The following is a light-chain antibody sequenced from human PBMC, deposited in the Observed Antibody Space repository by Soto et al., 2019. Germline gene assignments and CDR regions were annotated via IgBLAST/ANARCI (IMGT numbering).Light chain of an antibody. Sequence: EIALTQSPATLSLSPGERATLSCRASQSVSNYLAWYQQKPGQAPRLLIHDASTRATGIPARFSGSGSGTDFTLTITTLEPEDFAVYYCQQHINRLSFGGGTKVDIK. V-gene: IGKV3-11*01. CDR3: QQHINRLS. CDR2: DAS. CDR1: QSVSNY. J-gene: IGKJ4*01.